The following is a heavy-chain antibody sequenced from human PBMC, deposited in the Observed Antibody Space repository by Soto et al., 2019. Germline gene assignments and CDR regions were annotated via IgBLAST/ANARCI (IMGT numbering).Heavy chain of an antibody. J-gene: IGHJ6*02. CDR1: GFTFSSYG. CDR3: AKDLVAVALDYYYGMDV. Sequence: GGSLRLSCAASGFTFSSYGMHWVRQAPGKGLEWVAVISYDGSNKYYADSVKGRFTISRDNSKNTLYLQMNSLRAEDTAVYYCAKDLVAVALDYYYGMDVWGQGTTVTVSS. CDR2: ISYDGSNK. V-gene: IGHV3-30*18. D-gene: IGHD6-19*01.